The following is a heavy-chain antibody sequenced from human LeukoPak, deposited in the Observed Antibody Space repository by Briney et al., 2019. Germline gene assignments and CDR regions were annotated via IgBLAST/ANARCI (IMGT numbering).Heavy chain of an antibody. CDR2: IYYSGST. CDR3: ARVKLYSDSSGYHGGWFDP. Sequence: SETLSLTCTVSGGSISSGGYYWSWIRQHPGKGLEWIGYIYYSGSTYYNPSLQSRVTISVDTSENQFSLKLTSVTAADTAVFYCARVKLYSDSSGYHGGWFDPWGQGTLVTVSS. CDR1: GGSISSGGYY. D-gene: IGHD3-22*01. J-gene: IGHJ5*02. V-gene: IGHV4-31*03.